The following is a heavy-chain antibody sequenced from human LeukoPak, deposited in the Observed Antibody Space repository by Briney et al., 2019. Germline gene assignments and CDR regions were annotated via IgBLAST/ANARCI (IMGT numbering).Heavy chain of an antibody. D-gene: IGHD3-16*02. CDR3: AREGPGIPSRSTTFDY. V-gene: IGHV3-23*01. Sequence: GGSLRLSCAASGFTFSNNAMSWVRLAPGKGLEWVLAISNDGSRTHYADSVKGRFTISRDNSKRTLYLEMNSLRAEDTAVYFCAREGPGIPSRSTTFDYWGQGTLVTVSS. CDR1: GFTFSNNA. J-gene: IGHJ4*02. CDR2: ISNDGSRT.